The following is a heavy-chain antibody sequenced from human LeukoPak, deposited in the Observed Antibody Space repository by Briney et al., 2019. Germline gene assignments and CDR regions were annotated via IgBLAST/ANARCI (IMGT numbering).Heavy chain of an antibody. V-gene: IGHV4-59*08. Sequence: SETLSLTCTVSGVSISSYYWSWIRQPPGKGLGWIGYISYSGSTNYNPSLKSRVTISVDTSSNQFSLKLSSVAAADTAVYYCARTQGYGHSDYFHYWAEGTLLALP. D-gene: IGHD5-18*01. J-gene: IGHJ4*02. CDR2: ISYSGST. CDR3: ARTQGYGHSDYFHY. CDR1: GVSISSYY.